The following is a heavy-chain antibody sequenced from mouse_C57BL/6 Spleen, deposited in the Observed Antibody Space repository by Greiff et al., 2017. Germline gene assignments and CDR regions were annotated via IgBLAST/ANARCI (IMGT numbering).Heavy chain of an antibody. CDR3: ARSDLGSSLYYAMDY. CDR1: GYTFTSYG. J-gene: IGHJ4*01. V-gene: IGHV1-81*01. CDR2: IYPRSGNT. D-gene: IGHD1-1*01. Sequence: QVQLQQSGAELARPGASVKLSCKASGYTFTSYGISWVKQRTGQGLEWIGEIYPRSGNTYYNEKFKGKATLTADKSSSTAYMELRSLTSEDSAVYFCARSDLGSSLYYAMDYWGQGTSVTVSS.